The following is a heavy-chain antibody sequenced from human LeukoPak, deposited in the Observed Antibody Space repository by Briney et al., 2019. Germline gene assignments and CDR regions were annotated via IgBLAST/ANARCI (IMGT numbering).Heavy chain of an antibody. Sequence: PGGSLRLSCAASGFTFSSYEMNWVRQAPGKGLEWVSYISSSGSTIYYADSVKGRFTISRDNAKNSLYLQMNSLRAEDTAVYYCARDYYDSSGYYLGYYYYGMDVWGQGTTVTVSS. CDR1: GFTFSSYE. J-gene: IGHJ6*02. CDR3: ARDYYDSSGYYLGYYYYGMDV. V-gene: IGHV3-48*03. CDR2: ISSSGSTI. D-gene: IGHD3-22*01.